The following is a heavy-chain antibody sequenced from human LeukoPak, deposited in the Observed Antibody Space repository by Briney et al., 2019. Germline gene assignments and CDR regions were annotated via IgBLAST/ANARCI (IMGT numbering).Heavy chain of an antibody. CDR3: AKDATEYGDSHFDC. D-gene: IGHD4-17*01. Sequence: GRSLRLSCAASGFTFSSYGMHWVRQAPGKGLEWVAVIWNDGSHEYYADSEKGRFTISRDNSRNTVYLQMKSLRAEDTAVYYCAKDATEYGDSHFDCWGQGTLVTGSS. V-gene: IGHV3-33*06. CDR2: IWNDGSHE. J-gene: IGHJ4*02. CDR1: GFTFSSYG.